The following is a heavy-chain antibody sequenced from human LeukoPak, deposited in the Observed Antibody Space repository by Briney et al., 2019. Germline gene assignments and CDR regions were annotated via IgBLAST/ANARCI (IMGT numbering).Heavy chain of an antibody. CDR2: INHSGST. D-gene: IGHD3-10*01. Sequence: SETLSLTCAVYGGSFSGYYWSWIRQPPGKGLEWIGEINHSGSTNYNPSLKSRVTISVDTSKNQFSLKLSSVTAADTAVYYCAREATMVRGLSWFDPWGQGTLVTVPS. CDR3: AREATMVRGLSWFDP. J-gene: IGHJ5*02. V-gene: IGHV4-34*01. CDR1: GGSFSGYY.